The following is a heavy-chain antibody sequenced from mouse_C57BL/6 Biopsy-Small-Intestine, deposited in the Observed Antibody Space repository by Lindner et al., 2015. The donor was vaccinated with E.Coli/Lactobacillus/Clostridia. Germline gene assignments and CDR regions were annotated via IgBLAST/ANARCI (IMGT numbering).Heavy chain of an antibody. Sequence: SVKVSCKASGYTFTGYYIHWVRQAPGQGLEWMGRINPNSGDTNYAQKFQGRVTMTRNTSISTAYMELSRLKSDDTAVFYCTREEFQGVNRFDYWGQGTLVTVSS. CDR3: TREEFQGVNRFDY. D-gene: IGHD2-12*01. J-gene: IGHJ4*01. CDR1: GYTFTGYY. CDR2: INPNSGDT. V-gene: IGHV1-22*01.